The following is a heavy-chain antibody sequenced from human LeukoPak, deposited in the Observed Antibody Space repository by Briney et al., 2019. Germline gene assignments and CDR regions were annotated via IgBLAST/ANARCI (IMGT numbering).Heavy chain of an antibody. D-gene: IGHD2-8*01. CDR3: AKDRGHCINGVCHNYYYMDV. J-gene: IGHJ6*03. CDR1: GFTFSSYA. V-gene: IGHV3-23*01. CDR2: ISGSGGRT. Sequence: GGSLRLSCAASGFTFSSYAMSWVRQAPGKGLEWVSTISGSGGRTDYADSVKGRFIISRDNSKNTMYLQLNSLRAEDAAVYYCAKDRGHCINGVCHNYYYMDVWGKGTTVTVSS.